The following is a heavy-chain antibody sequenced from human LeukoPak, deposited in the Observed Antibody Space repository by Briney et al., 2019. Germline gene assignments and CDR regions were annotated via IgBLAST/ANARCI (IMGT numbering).Heavy chain of an antibody. Sequence: PSETLSLTCTVSGGSISSYYWSWIRQPPGKGLEWIGYIYYSGSTNYNPSLKSRVTMSVDTSKNQFSLKLSSVTAADTAVYYCARHRPDYIPSGFDYWGQGTLVTVSS. J-gene: IGHJ4*02. D-gene: IGHD3-16*01. CDR3: ARHRPDYIPSGFDY. CDR1: GGSISSYY. CDR2: IYYSGST. V-gene: IGHV4-59*08.